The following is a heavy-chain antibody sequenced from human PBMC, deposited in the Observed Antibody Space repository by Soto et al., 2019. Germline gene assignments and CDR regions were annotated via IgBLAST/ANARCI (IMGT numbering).Heavy chain of an antibody. V-gene: IGHV3-15*01. CDR2: IKGEADGGTT. CDR1: GFTFNNAW. Sequence: GGSLRLSCAASGFTFNNAWMSWVRQAPGKGLEWVGHIKGEADGGTTDYAAPVKGRITISRDHSKDTLYLRMNSLKTEDTAVYYCTTGLSNGYYNFDYWGQGTPVTVSS. J-gene: IGHJ4*02. D-gene: IGHD3-22*01. CDR3: TTGLSNGYYNFDY.